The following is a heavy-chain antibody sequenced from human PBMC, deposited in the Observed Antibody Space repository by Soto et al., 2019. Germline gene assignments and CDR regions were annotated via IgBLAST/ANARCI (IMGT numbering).Heavy chain of an antibody. Sequence: SETLSLTCAVYGGSFSGYYWSWIRQPPGKGLEWIGEINHSGSTNYNPSLKSRVTISVDTSKNQFSLKLSSVTAADTAVYYCARGLGAAGTLLRYYYYYGMDVWGQGTTVTVSS. CDR3: ARGLGAAGTLLRYYYYYGMDV. CDR2: INHSGST. V-gene: IGHV4-34*01. J-gene: IGHJ6*02. D-gene: IGHD6-13*01. CDR1: GGSFSGYY.